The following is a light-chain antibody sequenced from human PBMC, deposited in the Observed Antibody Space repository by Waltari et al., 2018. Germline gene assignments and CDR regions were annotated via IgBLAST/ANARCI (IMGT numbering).Light chain of an antibody. CDR3: QQYCSTIFT. V-gene: IGKV4-1*01. J-gene: IGKJ3*01. CDR2: WTF. Sequence: DIVVIQSPDSLSVSLGERATINCKSSQSVLYRSRNKNFLACYQQKPGQPSKLLIYWTFTRESRVPDRCSGSGSGTYFTLTISSLQAEDVAVYYCQQYCSTIFTFSPGTKVNIK. CDR1: QSVLYRSRNKNF.